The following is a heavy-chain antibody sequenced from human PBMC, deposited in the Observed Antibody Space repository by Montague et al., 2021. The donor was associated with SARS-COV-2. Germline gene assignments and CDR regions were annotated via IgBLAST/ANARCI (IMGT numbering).Heavy chain of an antibody. CDR2: NYFGGGS. CDR3: AGVVWRGFSGYETEGGFDY. CDR1: GGSISSCYYF. J-gene: IGHJ4*02. V-gene: IGHV4-39*07. Sequence: SETLSLTCTVSGGSISSCYYFWVWMRQPPGKGLEWIGSNYFGGGSNSTLSLQSRVTISAATSKNHVYLKLTSVTDAAAAVCGCAGVVWRGFSGYETEGGFDYWGQGTLVSVSS. D-gene: IGHD5-12*01.